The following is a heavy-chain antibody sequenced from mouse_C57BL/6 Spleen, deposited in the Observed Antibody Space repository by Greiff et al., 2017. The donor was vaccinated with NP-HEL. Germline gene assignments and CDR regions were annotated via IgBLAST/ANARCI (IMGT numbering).Heavy chain of an antibody. Sequence: EVQLQQSGPELVKPGASVKISCKASGYTFTDYYMNWVKQSHGKSLEWIGDINPNNGGTSYNQKFKGKATVTVDKSSSTAYMELRSLTSEDSAVYYCARWGIYYGYEGALCRDYWGQGTSVTVSS. CDR3: ARWGIYYGYEGALCRDY. J-gene: IGHJ4*01. CDR2: INPNNGGT. V-gene: IGHV1-26*01. D-gene: IGHD2-2*01. CDR1: GYTFTDYY.